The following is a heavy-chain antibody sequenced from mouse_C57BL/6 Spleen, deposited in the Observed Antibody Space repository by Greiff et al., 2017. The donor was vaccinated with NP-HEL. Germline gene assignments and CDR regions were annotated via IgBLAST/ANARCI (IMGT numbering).Heavy chain of an antibody. D-gene: IGHD3-1*01. Sequence: QVQLQQPGAELVRPGTSVKLSCKASGYTFTSYWMHWVKQRPGQGLEWIGVIDPSDSYTNYNQKFKGKATLTVDTSSSTAYMQLSSLTSEDSAVYYCARSGGNAMDYWGQGTSVTVSS. CDR3: ARSGGNAMDY. CDR2: IDPSDSYT. CDR1: GYTFTSYW. J-gene: IGHJ4*01. V-gene: IGHV1-59*01.